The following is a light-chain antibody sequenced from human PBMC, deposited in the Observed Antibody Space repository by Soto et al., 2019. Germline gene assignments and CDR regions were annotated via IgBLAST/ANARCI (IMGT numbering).Light chain of an antibody. V-gene: IGLV1-51*01. CDR1: SSNIGKNS. J-gene: IGLJ2*01. Sequence: QSVLTQPPSVSAAPGQKVTISCSGSSSNIGKNSVSWYQQLPGTAPKLLIYDDYKRPSGIPDRFSGSKSGTSATLGITGLQTGDEADYFCATWDSSLSVLFGGGTKVTV. CDR3: ATWDSSLSVL. CDR2: DDY.